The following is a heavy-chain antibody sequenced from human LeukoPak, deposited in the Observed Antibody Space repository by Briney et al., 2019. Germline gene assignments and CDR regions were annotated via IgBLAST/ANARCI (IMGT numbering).Heavy chain of an antibody. J-gene: IGHJ4*02. CDR2: INHNGNVN. CDR3: ARSGSHQL. Sequence: GGSLRLSCAASGFTFSSYWMNWARQAPGKGLEWVASINHNGNVNYYVDSVKGRFTISRDNAKNSLYLQMSNLRAEDTAVYFCARSGSHQLWGQGTLVTVSS. CDR1: GFTFSSYW. D-gene: IGHD1-26*01. V-gene: IGHV3-7*03.